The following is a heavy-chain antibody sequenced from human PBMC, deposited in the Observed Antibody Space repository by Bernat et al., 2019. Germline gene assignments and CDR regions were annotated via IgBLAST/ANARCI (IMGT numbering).Heavy chain of an antibody. CDR2: IKQDGSEK. Sequence: EVQLVESGGGLVQPGGSLRLSCAASGFTFSIYLMSWVRQAPGQGLEWVANIKQDGSEKYYVESVKGRFTITRDNAKNSLYLQMNSLRAEDTAVYYCARVITGVRWYFDLWGRGTLVTVSS. CDR3: ARVITGVRWYFDL. V-gene: IGHV3-7*01. CDR1: GFTFSIYL. D-gene: IGHD3-22*01. J-gene: IGHJ2*01.